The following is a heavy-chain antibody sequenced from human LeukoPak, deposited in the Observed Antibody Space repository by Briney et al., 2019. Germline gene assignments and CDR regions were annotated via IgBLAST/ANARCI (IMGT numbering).Heavy chain of an antibody. CDR1: GGSISSYY. J-gene: IGHJ6*03. V-gene: IGHV4-59*01. Sequence: SETLSLTCTVSGGSISSYYWSWIRQPPGKGLEWVGYIYYSGSTNYNPSLKSRVTISVDTSKNQFSLKLSSVTAADTAVYYCSRGPPPAYYYYYYMDVWGKGTTVTVSS. CDR3: SRGPPPAYYYYYYMDV. CDR2: IYYSGST.